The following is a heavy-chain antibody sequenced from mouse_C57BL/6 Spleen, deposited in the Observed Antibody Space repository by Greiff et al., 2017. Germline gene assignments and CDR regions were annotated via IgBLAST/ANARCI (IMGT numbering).Heavy chain of an antibody. J-gene: IGHJ3*01. CDR3: AETAQATPFAY. CDR2: IDPSDSET. Sequence: VQLQQPGAELVRPGSSVKLSCKASGYTFTSYWMHWVKQRPIQGLEWIGNIDPSDSETHYNQKFKDKATLTVDKSSSTAYMQLSSLTSDDSAVYYCAETAQATPFAYWGQGTLVTVSA. CDR1: GYTFTSYW. V-gene: IGHV1-52*01. D-gene: IGHD3-2*02.